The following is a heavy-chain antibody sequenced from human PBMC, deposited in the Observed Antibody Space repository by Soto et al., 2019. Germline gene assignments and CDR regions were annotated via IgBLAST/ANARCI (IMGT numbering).Heavy chain of an antibody. Sequence: SETLSLTCAVYGGSFSGYYWSWIRQPPGKGLEWIGEINHSGNTNYNPSLKSRVTISVDKSKNQFSLKLSSVTAADTAVYYCATGIEAAGADPNCYDYWGQGTLVTVSS. CDR3: ATGIEAAGADPNCYDY. D-gene: IGHD6-13*01. V-gene: IGHV4-34*01. CDR1: GGSFSGYY. CDR2: INHSGNT. J-gene: IGHJ4*02.